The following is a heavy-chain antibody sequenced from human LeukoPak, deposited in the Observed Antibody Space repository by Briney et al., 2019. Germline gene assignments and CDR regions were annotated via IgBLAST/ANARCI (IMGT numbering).Heavy chain of an antibody. CDR3: ARELREGYNLHWFDP. J-gene: IGHJ5*02. Sequence: SETLSLTCTVSGGSISSYYWSWIRQPPGKGPEWIGYIYYSGSTNYNPSLKSRVTISVDTSKNQFSLKLSSVPAADTAVYYCARELREGYNLHWFDPWGQGTLVTVSS. CDR1: GGSISSYY. CDR2: IYYSGST. V-gene: IGHV4-59*01. D-gene: IGHD5-24*01.